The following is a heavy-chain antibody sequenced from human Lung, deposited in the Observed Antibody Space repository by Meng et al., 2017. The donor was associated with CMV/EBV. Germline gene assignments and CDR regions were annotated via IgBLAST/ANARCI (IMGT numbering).Heavy chain of an antibody. CDR3: ARISMIRGIIITGWFDP. CDR1: GYSFNSYI. Sequence: AVKVSCXAYGYSFNSYIISWVRQAPGQGLEWMGWVNSYTGDTDYAQQFQERITMTTDTSTTTVYMELRSLRTDDTAAYYCARISMIRGIIITGWFDPWGQGNRVTGSS. J-gene: IGHJ5*02. CDR2: VNSYTGDT. D-gene: IGHD3-10*01. V-gene: IGHV1-18*04.